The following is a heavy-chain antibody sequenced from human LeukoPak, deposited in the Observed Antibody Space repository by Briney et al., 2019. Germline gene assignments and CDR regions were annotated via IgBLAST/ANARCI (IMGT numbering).Heavy chain of an antibody. Sequence: ASVKVSCKASGYTFTSYYMHWVRQAPGQGLEWMGIINPGGGSTNYAQKFQGRVTMTRDTSISTAYMELSRLRSEDTAVYYCARSYPPIAAAGKEYFQHWGQGTLVTVSS. V-gene: IGHV1-46*01. CDR1: GYTFTSYY. D-gene: IGHD6-13*01. CDR2: INPGGGST. CDR3: ARSYPPIAAAGKEYFQH. J-gene: IGHJ1*01.